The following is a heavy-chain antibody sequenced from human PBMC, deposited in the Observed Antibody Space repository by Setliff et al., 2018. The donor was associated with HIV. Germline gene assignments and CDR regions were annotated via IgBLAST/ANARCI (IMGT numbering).Heavy chain of an antibody. CDR3: AREQYHFVVDYYYYYGMDV. D-gene: IGHD4-4*01. J-gene: IGHJ6*02. Sequence: PSETLSLTCHRRVSGTISSGACLWSWLRQPAGKGLEWIGRIFRAGNATYNPSLKNRATMSVDTSQNKFSLKLKQVTAADTAVYYCAREQYHFVVDYYYYYGMDVWGQGNTVTVSS. CDR1: GTISSGACL. V-gene: IGHV4-61*02. CDR2: IFRAGNA.